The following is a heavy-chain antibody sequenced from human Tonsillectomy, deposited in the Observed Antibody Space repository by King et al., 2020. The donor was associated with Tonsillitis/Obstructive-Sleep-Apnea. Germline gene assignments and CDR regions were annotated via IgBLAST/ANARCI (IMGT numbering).Heavy chain of an antibody. J-gene: IGHJ5*02. V-gene: IGHV3-7*04. CDR2: INQDGSEK. D-gene: IGHD2-2*01. Sequence: QLVQSGGGLVQPGGSLRLSCTASGFTFSSYWMTWVRQAPGKGLEWVANINQDGSEKYYVDSVKGRFTISRDNAKNSLYLQMNSLRAEDTAVYYCARVKGHCSSSSCDARGWFDPWGQGTLVTVSS. CDR3: ARVKGHCSSSSCDARGWFDP. CDR1: GFTFSSYW.